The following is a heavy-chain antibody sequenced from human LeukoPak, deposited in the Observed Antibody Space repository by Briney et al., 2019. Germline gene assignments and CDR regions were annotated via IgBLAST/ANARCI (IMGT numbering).Heavy chain of an antibody. Sequence: GRSLRLSCAASGFTFDDYATHWVRQAPGKGLEWVSGISWNSGSIGYADSVKGRFTISRDNAKNFLYLQMNSLRAEDTALYYCAKDISHSSGYYFFDYWGQGTLVTVSS. V-gene: IGHV3-9*01. D-gene: IGHD3-22*01. CDR3: AKDISHSSGYYFFDY. CDR1: GFTFDDYA. CDR2: ISWNSGSI. J-gene: IGHJ4*02.